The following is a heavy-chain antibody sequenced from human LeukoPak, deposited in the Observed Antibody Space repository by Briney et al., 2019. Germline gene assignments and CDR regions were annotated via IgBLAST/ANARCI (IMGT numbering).Heavy chain of an antibody. CDR2: IYYSVTT. CDR3: VRQIGACAFDS. J-gene: IGHJ3*01. D-gene: IGHD3-3*01. V-gene: IGHV4-59*12. CDR1: GGSISSYY. Sequence: SETLSLTCTVPGGSISSYYWSWIRQTPGKGLEWLGYIYYSVTTNYNPSLKSRVTISADSSKNQFTLTLRSLTAADTALYYCVRQIGACAFDSWGQGTSVTVSS.